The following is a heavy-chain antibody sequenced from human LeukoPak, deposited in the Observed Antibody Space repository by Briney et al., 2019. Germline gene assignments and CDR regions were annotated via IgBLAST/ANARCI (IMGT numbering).Heavy chain of an antibody. CDR1: GYSFTSYY. CDR3: AREKSGWYPRTYGMDV. V-gene: IGHV1-46*01. D-gene: IGHD6-19*01. J-gene: IGHJ6*02. Sequence: GESLKISCKGSGYSFTSYYMHWVRQAPGQGLEWMGIINPSGGSTSYAQKFQGRVTMTRDTSTSTVYMELSSLRSEDTAVYYCAREKSGWYPRTYGMDVWGQGTTVTVSS. CDR2: INPSGGST.